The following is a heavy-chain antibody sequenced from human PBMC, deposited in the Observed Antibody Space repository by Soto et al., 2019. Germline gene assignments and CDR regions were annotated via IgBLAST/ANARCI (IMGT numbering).Heavy chain of an antibody. CDR3: AREEGYNNYYYYGMDV. CDR1: GGTFSSYA. D-gene: IGHD1-1*01. CDR2: IIPIFGTA. J-gene: IGHJ6*02. Sequence: GASVKVSCKASGGTFSSYAISWVRQAPGQGLEWMGGIIPIFGTANYAQKFQGRVTITADKSTSTAYMELSSLRSEDTAVYYCAREEGYNNYYYYGMDVWGQGTTVTVSS. V-gene: IGHV1-69*06.